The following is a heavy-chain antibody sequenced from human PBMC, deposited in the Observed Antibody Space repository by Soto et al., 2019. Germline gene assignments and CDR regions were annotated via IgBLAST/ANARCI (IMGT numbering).Heavy chain of an antibody. V-gene: IGHV4-59*01. CDR2: IYYSGST. CDR1: GGSISSYY. CDR3: ARFTLWAKYYYGMDV. D-gene: IGHD3-10*01. J-gene: IGHJ6*02. Sequence: SETLSLTCTVSGGSISSYYWSWIRQPPGKGLEWIGYIYYSGSTNYNPSLKSRVTISVDTSKNQFSLKLSSVTAADTAVYYCARFTLWAKYYYGMDVWGQGTTVTVSS.